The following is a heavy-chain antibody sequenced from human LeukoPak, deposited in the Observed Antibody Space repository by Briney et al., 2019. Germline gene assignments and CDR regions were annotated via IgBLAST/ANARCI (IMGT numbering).Heavy chain of an antibody. CDR2: IDPNRGGT. J-gene: IGHJ4*02. V-gene: IGHV1-2*02. Sequence: GASVKVSCKTSGYIFTGYYIYWVRQAPGQGFEWIGWIDPNRGGTNYSQNFQGRVNMARDTSVSTAFMELRGLTYDDTAIYFCARKGRSTLDYWGQGTLVTLSS. CDR1: GYIFTGYY. CDR3: ARKGRSTLDY. D-gene: IGHD1-26*01.